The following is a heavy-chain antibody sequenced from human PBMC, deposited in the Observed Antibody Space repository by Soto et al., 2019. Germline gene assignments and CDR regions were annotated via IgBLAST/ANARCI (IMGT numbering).Heavy chain of an antibody. D-gene: IGHD3-10*01. J-gene: IGHJ6*02. V-gene: IGHV3-23*01. Sequence: GGSLRLSCAASGFTFSRYAMNWVGQAPGRGLQWISGISVSGDHTSYVESVRGRFTVYRDNSKNTLYLQINNLRAEDTALYYCAKDGKMKTKVWFPAGYGMDVWGQGTTVTVSS. CDR3: AKDGKMKTKVWFPAGYGMDV. CDR2: ISVSGDHT. CDR1: GFTFSRYA.